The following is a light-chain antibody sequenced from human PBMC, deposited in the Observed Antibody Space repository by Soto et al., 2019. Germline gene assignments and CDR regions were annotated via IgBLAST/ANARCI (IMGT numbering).Light chain of an antibody. CDR1: QGISSY. V-gene: IGKV1-8*01. Sequence: AIRMTQSPSSLSASTGDRVTITCRASQGISSYLAWYQQKPGKAPKLLIYDASNLESGVPSRFSGSGSGTEFTLTISSLKPDDFATYYCQHYNSYSEAFGQGTKVDI. CDR2: DAS. J-gene: IGKJ1*01. CDR3: QHYNSYSEA.